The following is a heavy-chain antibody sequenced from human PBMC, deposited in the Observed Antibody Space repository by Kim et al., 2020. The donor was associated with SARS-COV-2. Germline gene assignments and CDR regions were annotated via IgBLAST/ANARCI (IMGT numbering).Heavy chain of an antibody. J-gene: IGHJ4*02. D-gene: IGHD4-4*01. CDR3: ARIATVTDPLDY. Sequence: YNPSLQSRVTISVDTSKIQFSLKLSSVTAADTAVYYCARIATVTDPLDYWGQGTLVTVSS. V-gene: IGHV4-39*01.